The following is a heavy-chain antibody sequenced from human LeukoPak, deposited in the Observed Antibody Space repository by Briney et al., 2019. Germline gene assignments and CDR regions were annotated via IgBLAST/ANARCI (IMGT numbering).Heavy chain of an antibody. CDR2: IRQDGGEN. CDR3: TKWSTSGSYYTE. CDR1: GFTFSSYW. V-gene: IGHV3-7*01. D-gene: IGHD3-10*01. J-gene: IGHJ4*02. Sequence: GGSLRLSCAASGFTFSSYWMGWVRQAPGKGLEWVANIRQDGGENHYVDSVKGRFTISRDNARNSLYLQMNSLRAEGTAVYYCTKWSTSGSYYTEWGQGTLVTVSS.